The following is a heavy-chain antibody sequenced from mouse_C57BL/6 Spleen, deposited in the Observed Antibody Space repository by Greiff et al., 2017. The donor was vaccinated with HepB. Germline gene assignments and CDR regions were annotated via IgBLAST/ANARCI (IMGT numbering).Heavy chain of an antibody. CDR1: GYTFTSYW. Sequence: QVQLQQPGAELVKPGASVKLSCKASGYTFTSYWMHWVKQRPGRGLEWIGRIDPKSGGTKYNEKFKSKATLTVDKPSSTAYMQLSSLTSEDSAVYYCAIYGSSYDYAMDYWGQGTSVTVSS. V-gene: IGHV1-72*01. CDR3: AIYGSSYDYAMDY. D-gene: IGHD1-1*01. J-gene: IGHJ4*01. CDR2: IDPKSGGT.